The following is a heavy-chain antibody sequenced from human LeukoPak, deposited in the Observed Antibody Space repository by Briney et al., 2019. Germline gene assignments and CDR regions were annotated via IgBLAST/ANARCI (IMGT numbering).Heavy chain of an antibody. CDR1: GGSFSGYY. Sequence: PSETLSLTCAVYGGSFSGYYWSWIRQPPGKGLEWIGEINHSGSTNYNPSLKSRVTISVDTSKNQFSLKLSSVTAADTAVYYCARGKFVLYSSSWYYFDYWGQGTLVTVSS. D-gene: IGHD6-13*01. CDR2: INHSGST. V-gene: IGHV4-34*01. J-gene: IGHJ4*02. CDR3: ARGKFVLYSSSWYYFDY.